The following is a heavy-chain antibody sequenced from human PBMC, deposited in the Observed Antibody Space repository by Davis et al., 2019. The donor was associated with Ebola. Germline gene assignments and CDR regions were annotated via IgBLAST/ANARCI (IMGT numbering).Heavy chain of an antibody. CDR3: ARGHGRIWSPSHSYALDV. D-gene: IGHD6-13*01. CDR2: ISYSGST. CDR1: GGSISNHF. J-gene: IGHJ6*02. Sequence: PSETLSLTCTVSGGSISNHFWSWIRQPPGKGLEWIGYISYSGSTNSSPSLKSRVTMSIDTSKNQFSLKLFSVTAADTAVYYCARGHGRIWSPSHSYALDVWGQGITVTVSS. V-gene: IGHV4-59*11.